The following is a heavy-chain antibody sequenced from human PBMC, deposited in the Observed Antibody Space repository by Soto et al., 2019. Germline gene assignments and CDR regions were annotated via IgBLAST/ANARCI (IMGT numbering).Heavy chain of an antibody. J-gene: IGHJ4*02. CDR3: ASASRPWTY. D-gene: IGHD6-13*01. CDR2: ISSSSSYI. CDR1: GFTFSSYS. Sequence: PGGSLRLSCSASGFTFSSYSMNWVRQAPGKGLEWVSSISSSSSYIYYADSVKGRFTISRDNAKNSLYLQMNSLRAEDTAVYCCASASRPWTYRGQGPLVTGSS. V-gene: IGHV3-21*01.